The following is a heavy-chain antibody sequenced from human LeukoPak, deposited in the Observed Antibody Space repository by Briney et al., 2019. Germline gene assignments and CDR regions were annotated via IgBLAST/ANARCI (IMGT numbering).Heavy chain of an antibody. CDR1: GYSLTELS. CDR2: FSPGDGEA. D-gene: IGHD3-16*02. J-gene: IGHJ3*02. V-gene: IGHV1-24*01. CDR3: ATRLGEFSSRDAFNI. Sequence: GASGKVSCKVSGYSLTELSMHWVRQAPGQGLEWVGGFSPGDGEAIYAQRFQGRVTMTEATSTDTAYMELRSLTYEDTAVYYCATRLGEFSSRDAFNIWGQGTMVTVSS.